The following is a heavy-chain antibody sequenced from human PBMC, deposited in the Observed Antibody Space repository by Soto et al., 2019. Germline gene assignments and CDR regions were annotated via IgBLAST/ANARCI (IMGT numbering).Heavy chain of an antibody. D-gene: IGHD6-6*01. CDR3: ARDSVAAPPAEYFQH. CDR2: ISYDGSNK. CDR1: GFTFSSYA. V-gene: IGHV3-30*04. Sequence: GGSLRLSCAASGFTFSSYAMHWVRQAPGKGLEWVAVISYDGSNKYYADSVKGRFTISRDNSKNTLYLQMNSLRAEDTAVYYCARDSVAAPPAEYFQHWGQGTLVTVSS. J-gene: IGHJ1*01.